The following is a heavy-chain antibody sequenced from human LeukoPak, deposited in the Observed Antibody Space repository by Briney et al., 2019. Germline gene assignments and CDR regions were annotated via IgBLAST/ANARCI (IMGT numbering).Heavy chain of an antibody. CDR3: ARRHPNSSRLSRPMYFDY. D-gene: IGHD6-13*01. Sequence: SETLSLTCAVSGGSISSYYWSRIRQPPGKGLEWIGYIYYSGSTNYNPSLKSRVTISVDTSKNQFSLKLSSVTAADTAVYYCARRHPNSSRLSRPMYFDYWGQGTLVTVSS. CDR2: IYYSGST. V-gene: IGHV4-59*01. J-gene: IGHJ4*02. CDR1: GGSISSYY.